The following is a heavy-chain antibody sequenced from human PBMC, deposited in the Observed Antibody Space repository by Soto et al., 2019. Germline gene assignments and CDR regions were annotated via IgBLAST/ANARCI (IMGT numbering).Heavy chain of an antibody. V-gene: IGHV3-23*01. Sequence: GSLRLSCAASGFTFSSYAMSWVRQAPGKGLEWVSGISGSGGSTYYAGSVKGRFTISRDNSKNTLYLQMNSLRAEDTAVYYCAKEVLGPLHYGMDVWGQGTTVTVSS. CDR2: ISGSGGST. CDR1: GFTFSSYA. J-gene: IGHJ6*02. CDR3: AKEVLGPLHYGMDV.